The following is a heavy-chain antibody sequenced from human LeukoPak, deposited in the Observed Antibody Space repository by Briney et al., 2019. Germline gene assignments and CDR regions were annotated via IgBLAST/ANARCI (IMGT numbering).Heavy chain of an antibody. Sequence: ASVKVSCNVSGYAFSEISFHWVRQAPGKGLEWMGGFHPGYGETVYAQKFQGRVTMSEDTSTDTAYLEVTSLTSGDTAIYFCTAHYGDYGGLPQTLESWGQGTLVTVSS. CDR3: TAHYGDYGGLPQTLES. J-gene: IGHJ4*02. V-gene: IGHV1-24*01. CDR2: FHPGYGET. D-gene: IGHD4-17*01. CDR1: GYAFSEIS.